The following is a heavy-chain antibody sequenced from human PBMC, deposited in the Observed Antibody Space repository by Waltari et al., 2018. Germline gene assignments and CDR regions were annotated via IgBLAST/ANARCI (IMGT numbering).Heavy chain of an antibody. CDR2: IRYNGIDK. CDR3: GIDVSGPIDY. CDR1: GFTFTTYG. Sequence: QVQLVESGGGVVQPGESLRLSCTASGFTFTTYGMHWVRQAPGKGLGWAAFIRYNGIDKYYADSVRGRFTISRDISKNAVYLQMNSLRADDTAVYYCGIDVSGPIDYWGQGTLVTVSS. J-gene: IGHJ4*02. V-gene: IGHV3-30*02. D-gene: IGHD1-26*01.